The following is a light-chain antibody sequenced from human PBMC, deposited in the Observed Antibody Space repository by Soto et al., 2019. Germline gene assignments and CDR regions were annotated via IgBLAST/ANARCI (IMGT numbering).Light chain of an antibody. CDR3: QKYSSVPV. V-gene: IGKV1-27*01. Sequence: DIQMTQSPTSLSASVGDRVTITCRASQDIRHFVAWYQQKPGKAPKLLIYAASTLQSGVPTRFSGSGSGTDFPLTINRLPPEDAATYSCQKYSSVPVFGPGTKVEIK. J-gene: IGKJ3*01. CDR1: QDIRHF. CDR2: AAS.